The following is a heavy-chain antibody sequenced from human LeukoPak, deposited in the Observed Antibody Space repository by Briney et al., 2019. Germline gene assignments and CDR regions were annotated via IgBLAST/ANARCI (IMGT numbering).Heavy chain of an antibody. CDR3: ARQFSGYCFDY. CDR2: ISYTGGNK. V-gene: IGHV3-30*03. Sequence: GGSLRLSCAASGFTFSTYGMHWVRQAPGKGLEWVALISYTGGNKYYADSVKGRFTISRDNAKNSLYLQMNSLRDEDTAVFYCARQFSGYCFDYWGQGTTVTVSS. D-gene: IGHD3-22*01. J-gene: IGHJ4*03. CDR1: GFTFSTYG.